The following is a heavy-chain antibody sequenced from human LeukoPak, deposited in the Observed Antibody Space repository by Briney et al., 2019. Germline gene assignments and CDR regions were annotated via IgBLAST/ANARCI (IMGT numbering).Heavy chain of an antibody. V-gene: IGHV3-11*01. CDR2: ISSSCSTI. D-gene: IGHD6-13*01. J-gene: IGHJ4*02. CDR1: GFTFSDYY. Sequence: PGGSLRLSCAASGFTFSDYYMSRIRQAPGKGLEWVSYISSSCSTIYYADSVRGRFTISRDNAKNSLLLQMNSLRAEDTAVYYCARDVEAAAAPSFDYWGQGTLVTVSS. CDR3: ARDVEAAAAPSFDY.